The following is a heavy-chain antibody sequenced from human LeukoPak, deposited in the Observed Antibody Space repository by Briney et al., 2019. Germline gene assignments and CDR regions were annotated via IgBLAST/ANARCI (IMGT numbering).Heavy chain of an antibody. CDR3: ARDRVGGATAAFDI. J-gene: IGHJ3*02. CDR2: IYYSGSI. CDR1: GGSISSYY. Sequence: SETLSLTCTVSGGSISSYYWSWVRQPPGKGLEWIGFIYYSGSINYNPSLKSRVAISVDRSKNQFSLKLSSVTAADTAVYYRARDRVGGATAAFDIWGQGTVVTASS. D-gene: IGHD1-26*01. V-gene: IGHV4-59*13.